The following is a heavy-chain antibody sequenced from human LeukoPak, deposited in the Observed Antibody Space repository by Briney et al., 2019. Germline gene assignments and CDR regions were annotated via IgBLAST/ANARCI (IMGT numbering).Heavy chain of an antibody. V-gene: IGHV1-2*02. CDR2: IDSESGDT. CDR1: GYIFTGYY. CDR3: AREEYSSGWYRGGWFDP. Sequence: ASVKVSCKASGYIFTGYYMHWLRQAPGQGLEWMGWIDSESGDTNCAQKFQDKITMTRDTYMKTGYMELSSLRYDDTAVYYCAREEYSSGWYRGGWFDPWGQGTQVTVSS. D-gene: IGHD6-19*01. J-gene: IGHJ5*02.